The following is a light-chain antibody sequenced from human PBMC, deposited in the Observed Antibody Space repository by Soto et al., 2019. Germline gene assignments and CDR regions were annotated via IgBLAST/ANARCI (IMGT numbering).Light chain of an antibody. CDR3: QQYGSSRT. V-gene: IGKV3-20*01. Sequence: EIVLTQSPGTLSLSPGERATLSCRASQSVSSSYLAWYQQKPGQAPRLLIYGASSRATGIPDRFSGSGSGTDFALTISRLEPGDFAVYYCQQYGSSRTFGQGTNVEIK. CDR2: GAS. J-gene: IGKJ1*01. CDR1: QSVSSSY.